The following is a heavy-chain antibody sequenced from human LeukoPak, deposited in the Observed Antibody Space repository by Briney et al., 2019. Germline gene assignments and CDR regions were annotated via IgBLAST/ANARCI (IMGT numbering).Heavy chain of an antibody. CDR1: GFTFSSYA. V-gene: IGHV3-23*01. D-gene: IGHD2-15*01. CDR3: AKGRSGVVVAALNY. CDR2: ISGSGDST. Sequence: GASLRLSCAASGFTFSSYAMSWVRQAPGQGLEWVSTISGSGDSTYYADSVKGRFTISRDNSKNTLYLQMNSLRADDTAVYYCAKGRSGVVVAALNYWGQGTPVTVSS. J-gene: IGHJ4*02.